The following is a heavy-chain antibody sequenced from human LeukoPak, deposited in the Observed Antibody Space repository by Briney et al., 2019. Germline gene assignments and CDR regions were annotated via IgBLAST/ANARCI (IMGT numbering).Heavy chain of an antibody. CDR3: ARGPGWNEVKDY. J-gene: IGHJ4*02. V-gene: IGHV4-34*01. Sequence: PSETLSLTCAVYGGSFSGYYWSWIRQPPGKGLEWIGEINHSGSTNYNPSLKSRVTISVDTSKNQFSLKLSSVTAADTAVYYCARGPGWNEVKDYWGQGTLVTVSS. CDR2: INHSGST. D-gene: IGHD1-1*01. CDR1: GGSFSGYY.